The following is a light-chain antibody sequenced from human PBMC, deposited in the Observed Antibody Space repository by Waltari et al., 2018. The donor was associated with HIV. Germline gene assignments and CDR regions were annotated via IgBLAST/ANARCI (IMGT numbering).Light chain of an antibody. CDR2: DVS. Sequence: QSALTQPRSVSGSPGQSVTISCTGTSSDVGAKNHVSWYQQNPGKAPVLLIFDVSPRPSGVPDRFSGSKSGNTASLTISGLQAVDEADYYCCSYAGKYTWVFGTGTKVTVL. J-gene: IGLJ1*01. V-gene: IGLV2-11*01. CDR1: SSDVGAKNH. CDR3: CSYAGKYTWV.